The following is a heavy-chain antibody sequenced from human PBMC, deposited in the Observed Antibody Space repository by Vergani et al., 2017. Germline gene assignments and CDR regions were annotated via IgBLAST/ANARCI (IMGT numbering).Heavy chain of an antibody. D-gene: IGHD1-1*01. CDR1: GFTSSYYS. J-gene: IGHJ1*01. V-gene: IGHV3-30*03. CDR2: ISYDRTQK. CDR3: ATKSCGTPGCQIGYFRE. Sequence: QVHLVESGGGVVQPGRSLRLSCVVSGFTSSYYSMHWVRQAPGKGLEWVAVISYDRTQKYYADSVKGRFTISRDNSKSTLYLQMKRLRTEDTAVYYCATKSCGTPGCQIGYFREWGQGTLVTVSS.